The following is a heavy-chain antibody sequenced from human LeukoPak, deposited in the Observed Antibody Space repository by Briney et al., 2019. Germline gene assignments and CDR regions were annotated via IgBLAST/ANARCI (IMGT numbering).Heavy chain of an antibody. Sequence: QPGGSLRLSCAASGFTLSSYWMSWVRQAPGKGREWVANIKQDGSEKYYVDSVKGRFTISRDNAKNSLYLQMNSLRAEDTAVYYCARDGDYDYVWGSYRYPPFDYWGQGTLVTVSS. CDR2: IKQDGSEK. V-gene: IGHV3-7*01. CDR1: GFTLSSYW. J-gene: IGHJ4*02. CDR3: ARDGDYDYVWGSYRYPPFDY. D-gene: IGHD3-16*02.